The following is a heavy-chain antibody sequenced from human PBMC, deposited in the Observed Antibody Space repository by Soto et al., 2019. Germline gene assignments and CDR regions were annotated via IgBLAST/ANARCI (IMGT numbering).Heavy chain of an antibody. CDR3: ARGPNYDILTGNYDGMDV. J-gene: IGHJ6*02. CDR2: ISAYNGNT. D-gene: IGHD3-9*01. V-gene: IGHV1-18*01. CDR1: GYTFSSYG. Sequence: QVPLVQSGAEVKKPGASVKVSCKASGYTFSSYGISWVRQAPGQGLEWMGWISAYNGNTNYAQKLQGRVTMTTDTSMSTAYMELRSLRSDDTAVYYCARGPNYDILTGNYDGMDVWGQGTTVTVSS.